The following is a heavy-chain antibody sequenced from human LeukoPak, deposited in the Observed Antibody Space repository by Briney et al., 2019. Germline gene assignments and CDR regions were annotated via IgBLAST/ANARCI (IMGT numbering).Heavy chain of an antibody. D-gene: IGHD6-13*01. CDR1: GYSFTSYW. CDR3: ARTSLIAAAGFDY. J-gene: IGHJ4*02. V-gene: IGHV5-51*01. Sequence: GESLKISCKGSGYSFTSYWIGWVRQMPGKGLEWMGIIYPGDSDTRYSPSFQGQVTISADKSISTAYLLWSSLKASDTAMYYCARTSLIAAAGFDYWGQGTLVTVSS. CDR2: IYPGDSDT.